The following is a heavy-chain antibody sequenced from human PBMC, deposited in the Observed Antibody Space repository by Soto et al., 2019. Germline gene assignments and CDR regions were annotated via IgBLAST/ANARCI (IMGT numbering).Heavy chain of an antibody. CDR2: INPSGGST. J-gene: IGHJ4*02. CDR1: GYTFTSYY. D-gene: IGHD4-17*01. CDR3: ARAGHTEDYFDY. V-gene: IGHV1-46*04. Sequence: ASVKVSCKASGYTFTSYYMHWVRQAPGQGLEWMGIINPSGGSTSYAQKLQGRVTMTRDTSTSTVYMELSSLRSEDTAVYYCARAGHTEDYFDYWGQGTLVTVSS.